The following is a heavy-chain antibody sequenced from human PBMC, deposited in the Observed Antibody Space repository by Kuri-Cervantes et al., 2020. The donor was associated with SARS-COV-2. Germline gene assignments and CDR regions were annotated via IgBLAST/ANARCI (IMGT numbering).Heavy chain of an antibody. J-gene: IGHJ3*02. CDR2: ISSSSSYT. CDR3: ARDPDSGSYIDDAFDI. Sequence: GGSLRLSCAASGFTFSDYYMSWIRQAPGKGLEWVSYISSSSSYTNYADSVRGRFTISRDNAKNTLYLQMNSLRAEDTAVYYCARDPDSGSYIDDAFDIWGQGTMVTVSS. D-gene: IGHD1-26*01. V-gene: IGHV3-11*06. CDR1: GFTFSDYY.